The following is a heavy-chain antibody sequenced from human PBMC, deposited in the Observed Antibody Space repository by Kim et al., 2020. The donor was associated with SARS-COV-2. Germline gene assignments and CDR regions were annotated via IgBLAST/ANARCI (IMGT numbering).Heavy chain of an antibody. CDR2: VSWNSDFI. CDR3: ARLYDSTGHFFGGNGFDS. CDR1: GFTFDDYA. Sequence: SLRLSCAASGFTFDDYAMHWVRQTPGEGLEWVAGVSWNSDFIDYGDSVKGRFTISRDNTKNSLYLQMSNLRPEDTAFYFCARLYDSTGHFFGGNGFDSWGQGTLVTVSS. D-gene: IGHD3-22*01. J-gene: IGHJ4*02. V-gene: IGHV3-9*01.